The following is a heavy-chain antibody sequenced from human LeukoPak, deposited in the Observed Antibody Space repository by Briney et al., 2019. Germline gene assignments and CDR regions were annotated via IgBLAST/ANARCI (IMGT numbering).Heavy chain of an antibody. CDR2: FDPEDGET. CDR3: ATSGAHYDFWSGKFFWFDP. D-gene: IGHD3-3*01. Sequence: ASVKVSCKVSGYTLTELSMHWVRQAPGKGLEWMGGFDPEDGETIYAQKFQGRVTMTEDTSTDTPYMELSSLRSEDTAVYYCATSGAHYDFWSGKFFWFDPWGQGTLVTVSS. V-gene: IGHV1-24*01. J-gene: IGHJ5*02. CDR1: GYTLTELS.